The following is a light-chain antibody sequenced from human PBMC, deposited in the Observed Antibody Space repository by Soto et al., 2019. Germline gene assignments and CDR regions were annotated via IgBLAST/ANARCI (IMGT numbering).Light chain of an antibody. CDR3: QTWGTGIVV. J-gene: IGLJ2*01. V-gene: IGLV4-69*01. CDR2: LNSAGSH. Sequence: QLVLTQSPSAAASLGASVNLTCTLSSGHSSYAIAWHQQQPEKGPRYLMTLNSAGSHSKGDGIPDRFSGSSSGAERYLTISSLQSEDEADYYCQTWGTGIVVFGGGTQLTVL. CDR1: SGHSSYA.